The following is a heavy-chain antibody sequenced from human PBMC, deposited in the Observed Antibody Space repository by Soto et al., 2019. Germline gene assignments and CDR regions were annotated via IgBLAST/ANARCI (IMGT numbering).Heavy chain of an antibody. D-gene: IGHD6-19*01. CDR2: ISYDGSNK. CDR1: GFTFSSYA. V-gene: IGHV3-30-3*01. J-gene: IGHJ6*02. CDR3: ARDRIAGAGTLLYYYYGMDV. Sequence: QVQLVESGGGVVQPGRSLRLSCAASGFTFSSYAMHWVRQAPGKGLEWVAVISYDGSNKYYADSVKGRFTISRDNSKNTLYLQMNSLRAEDTAVYYCARDRIAGAGTLLYYYYGMDVWGQGTTVTVSS.